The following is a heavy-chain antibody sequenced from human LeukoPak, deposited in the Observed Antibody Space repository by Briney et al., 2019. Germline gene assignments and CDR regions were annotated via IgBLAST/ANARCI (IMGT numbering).Heavy chain of an antibody. V-gene: IGHV3-30*02. CDR1: GFTFSDYG. Sequence: PGGSLRLSCAASGFTFSDYGIHWVRQPPGKGLEWVAFIRYDGSNKHYADSVKGRFTISRDNSKNTLYLQMSSLRAEDTAVYYCAKDRSIYYYDSSGFQGYLDFWGQGTLVTVSS. J-gene: IGHJ4*02. D-gene: IGHD3-22*01. CDR3: AKDRSIYYYDSSGFQGYLDF. CDR2: IRYDGSNK.